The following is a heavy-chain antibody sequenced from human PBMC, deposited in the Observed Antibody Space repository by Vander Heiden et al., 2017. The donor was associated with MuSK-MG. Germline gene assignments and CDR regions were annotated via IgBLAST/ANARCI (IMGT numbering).Heavy chain of an antibody. D-gene: IGHD5-18*01. CDR2: ISSSSSYI. V-gene: IGHV3-21*01. Sequence: EVQLVESGGGLVKPGGSLRLSCAASGFTFSSYSMNWVRQAPGKGLEWVSSISSSSSYIYYAYSVKGRFTISRDNAKNSMYLQMQRLRAEDTAVYYCATLMGYSYGDFDYWCQGTLVTVSS. CDR1: GFTFSSYS. CDR3: ATLMGYSYGDFDY. J-gene: IGHJ4*02.